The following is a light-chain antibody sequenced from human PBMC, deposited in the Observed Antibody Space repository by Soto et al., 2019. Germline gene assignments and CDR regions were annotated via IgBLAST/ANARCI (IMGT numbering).Light chain of an antibody. CDR2: WVS. J-gene: IGKJ4*01. V-gene: IGKV4-1*01. Sequence: DIVMTQSPASLAVSLGERATINCTSSQRVLNRANNMNCVAWFQQKPGQTPKLLIYWVSTRESGVTDRFSGSGSGTDFTLTISGLHAGAGAVYDCLRYFGGLALSCDGATKIDFK. CDR1: QRVLNRANNMNC. CDR3: LRYFGGLALS.